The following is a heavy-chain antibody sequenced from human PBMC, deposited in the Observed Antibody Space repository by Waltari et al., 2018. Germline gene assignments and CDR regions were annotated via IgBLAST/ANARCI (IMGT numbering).Heavy chain of an antibody. Sequence: QVQLQESGPGLVTPSETLSLTCTVPGGLIRHHYWCWTSQPPGQGRECIGYIYYSGSTNYNPSLKSRVTISVDTSKNQFSLKLSSVTAADTAVYYCARSDDSSGYYGGLDYWGQGTLVTVSS. J-gene: IGHJ4*02. CDR2: IYYSGST. D-gene: IGHD3-22*01. CDR1: GGLIRHHY. V-gene: IGHV4-59*11. CDR3: ARSDDSSGYYGGLDY.